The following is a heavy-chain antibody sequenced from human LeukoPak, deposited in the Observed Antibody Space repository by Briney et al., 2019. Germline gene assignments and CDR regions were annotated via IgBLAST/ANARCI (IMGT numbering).Heavy chain of an antibody. V-gene: IGHV4-39*01. J-gene: IGHJ4*02. CDR3: ARHEDRNWYFDH. CDR1: GDSISSNTYY. Sequence: SETLSLTCTVSGDSISSNTYYWGWIRQPPGKGLEWIGSISYSGSTYYNPSLKSRVTISVDTSKNQFSLKLSSVTAPDTAVYYCARHEDRNWYFDHWGQGTLVTVSS. D-gene: IGHD1-1*01. CDR2: ISYSGST.